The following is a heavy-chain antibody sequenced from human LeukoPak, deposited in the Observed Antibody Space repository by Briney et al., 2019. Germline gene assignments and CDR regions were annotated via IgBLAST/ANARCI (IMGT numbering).Heavy chain of an antibody. CDR3: ARRYYDILTGLYYYYMDV. Sequence: ASVKVSCKASGYTFTSYYMHWVRQAPGQGLEWMGIINPSGGSTSYAQKFQGRVTMTRDMSTSTAYMELSSLRSEDTAVYYCARRYYDILTGLYYYYMDVWGKGTTVTVSS. J-gene: IGHJ6*03. CDR1: GYTFTSYY. D-gene: IGHD3-9*01. V-gene: IGHV1-46*01. CDR2: INPSGGST.